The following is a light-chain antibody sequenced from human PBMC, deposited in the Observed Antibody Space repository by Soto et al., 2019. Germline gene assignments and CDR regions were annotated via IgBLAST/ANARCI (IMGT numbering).Light chain of an antibody. V-gene: IGKV3-11*01. CDR2: DAS. Sequence: IVLTHSPCTLALSPLERATLSFMASQSVSIYLACYQQKPGQAPRLLIYDASNRATGIPARFSGSGSGTAFPLTISSLEPEDSAVYYCQQCSFWPRITLGQGTPLEI. CDR3: QQCSFWPRIT. CDR1: QSVSIY. J-gene: IGKJ5*01.